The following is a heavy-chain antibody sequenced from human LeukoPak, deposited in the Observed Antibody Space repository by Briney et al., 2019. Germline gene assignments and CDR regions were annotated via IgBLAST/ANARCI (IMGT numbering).Heavy chain of an antibody. Sequence: PSETLSLTCTVSADSISRGSYYWTWIRQPAGKGLEWIGRIYTSGSTNYNPSLKSRVTMSVDTSKNQFSLKLSSVTAADTAVYYCARGLGQQLSYYYYYYMDVWGKGTTVTVSS. CDR2: IYTSGST. CDR3: ARGLGQQLSYYYYYYMDV. V-gene: IGHV4-61*02. J-gene: IGHJ6*03. CDR1: ADSISRGSYY. D-gene: IGHD6-13*01.